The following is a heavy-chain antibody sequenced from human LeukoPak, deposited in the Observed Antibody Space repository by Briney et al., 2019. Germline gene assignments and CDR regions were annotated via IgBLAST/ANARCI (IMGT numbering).Heavy chain of an antibody. J-gene: IGHJ4*02. V-gene: IGHV3-48*03. D-gene: IGHD4-23*01. Sequence: PGGSLRLSCAASGFTFSNYEMNWVRQAPGKGLQWVSYISSGGGTIYYADSVKGRFTISRDNARNSLFLQMNSLRAEDTAVYYCARVDYGDNSGYWGQGTLVTVSS. CDR3: ARVDYGDNSGY. CDR2: ISSGGGTI. CDR1: GFTFSNYE.